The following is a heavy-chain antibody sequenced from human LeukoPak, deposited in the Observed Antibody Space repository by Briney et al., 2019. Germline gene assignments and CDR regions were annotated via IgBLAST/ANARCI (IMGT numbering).Heavy chain of an antibody. CDR1: GFTFSNAW. CDR2: IKSKTDGGTT. Sequence: GGSLRLSCAASGFTFSNAWMSWVRQAPGKGLEWVGRIKSKTDGGTTEYAAPVKGRFTISRDDSKNTPYLQMNILETEDTAVYYCTTHSITRSAFDIWGQGTMVTVSS. J-gene: IGHJ3*02. CDR3: TTHSITRSAFDI. V-gene: IGHV3-15*07. D-gene: IGHD3-10*01.